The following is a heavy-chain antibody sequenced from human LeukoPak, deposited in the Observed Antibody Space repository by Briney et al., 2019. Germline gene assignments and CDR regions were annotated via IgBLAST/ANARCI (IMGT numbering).Heavy chain of an antibody. D-gene: IGHD4-23*01. CDR2: IIPTFGTA. CDR1: GYTLTSYG. CDR3: ARPVAPYYYYGMDV. Sequence: SVKVSCKASGYTLTSYGISWVRQAPGQGLEWMGGIIPTFGTANYAQKFQGRVTITADESTSTAYMELSSLRSEDTAVYYCARPVAPYYYYGMDVWGQGTTVTVSS. V-gene: IGHV1-69*13. J-gene: IGHJ6*02.